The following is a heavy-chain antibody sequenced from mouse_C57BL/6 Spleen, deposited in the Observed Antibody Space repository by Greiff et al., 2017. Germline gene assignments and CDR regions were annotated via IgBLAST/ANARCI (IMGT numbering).Heavy chain of an antibody. CDR1: GYSFTDYN. J-gene: IGHJ4*01. Sequence: VQLKESGPELVKPGASVKISCKASGYSFTDYNMNWVKQSHGKSLEWIGVINPNYGTTSYNQKFKGKATLTVDQSSSTAYMQLNSLTSEDSAVYYCARPGDYDDYYAMDYWGQGTSVTVSS. V-gene: IGHV1-39*01. D-gene: IGHD2-4*01. CDR2: INPNYGTT. CDR3: ARPGDYDDYYAMDY.